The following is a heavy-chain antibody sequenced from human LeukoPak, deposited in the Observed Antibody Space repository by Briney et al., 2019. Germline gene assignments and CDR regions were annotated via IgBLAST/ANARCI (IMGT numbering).Heavy chain of an antibody. D-gene: IGHD6-13*01. CDR3: ARGYSSSWYGMDV. CDR2: IYHSGST. Sequence: SETLSLTCAVSGGCISSGSWWSWVRQPPGKGLEWIGEIYHSGSTSYNPSLKSRVTISVDKSKNQFSLKPSAVTAADTAVYYCARGYSSSWYGMDVWGQGTTVTVSS. CDR1: GGCISSGSW. V-gene: IGHV4-4*02. J-gene: IGHJ6*02.